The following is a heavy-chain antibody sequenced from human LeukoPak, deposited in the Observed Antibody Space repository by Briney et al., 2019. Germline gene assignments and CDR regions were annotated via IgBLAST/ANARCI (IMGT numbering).Heavy chain of an antibody. J-gene: IGHJ4*02. CDR1: GYTFTSYD. Sequence: GASVKVSCKASGYTFTSYDINWVRQATGQGLEWMGWMNPSSGNTGNAQKLQGRVTMTTDTSTSTAYMELRSLRSDDTAVYYCATASGWYVGTEPYYFDYWGQGTLVTVSS. CDR3: ATASGWYVGTEPYYFDY. D-gene: IGHD6-19*01. V-gene: IGHV1-8*01. CDR2: MNPSSGNT.